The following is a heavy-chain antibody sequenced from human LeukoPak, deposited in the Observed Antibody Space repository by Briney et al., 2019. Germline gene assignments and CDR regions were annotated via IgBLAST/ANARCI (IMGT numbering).Heavy chain of an antibody. J-gene: IGHJ4*02. CDR2: IRYDGSNK. D-gene: IGHD2-2*01. Sequence: GGSLRLSCAASGFTFSSYGMHWVRQAPGKGLEWVAFIRYDGSNKYYADSVKGRFTISRDNSKNTLYLQMNSLRAEDTAVYYCAKGHCSSTSCYALDYWGQGTLVTVSS. V-gene: IGHV3-30*02. CDR3: AKGHCSSTSCYALDY. CDR1: GFTFSSYG.